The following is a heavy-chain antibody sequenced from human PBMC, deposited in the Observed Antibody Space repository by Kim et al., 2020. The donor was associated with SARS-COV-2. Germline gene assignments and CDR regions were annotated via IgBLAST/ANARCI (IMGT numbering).Heavy chain of an antibody. Sequence: SETLSLTCTVSGGSISSYYWSWIRQPPGKGLEWIGYIYYSGSTNYNPSLKSRVTISVDTSRNQFSLKLSSVTAADTAVYYCARVGAIAAAGKPGGYYYGMDVWGQGTTVTVSS. CDR1: GGSISSYY. V-gene: IGHV4-59*08. CDR2: IYYSGST. D-gene: IGHD6-13*01. CDR3: ARVGAIAAAGKPGGYYYGMDV. J-gene: IGHJ6*02.